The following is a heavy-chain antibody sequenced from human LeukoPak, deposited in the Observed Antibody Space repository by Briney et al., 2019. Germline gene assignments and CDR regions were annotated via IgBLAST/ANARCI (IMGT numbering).Heavy chain of an antibody. CDR1: GASISSYY. V-gene: IGHV4-59*01. D-gene: IGHD5-18*01. J-gene: IGHJ4*02. CDR2: FYYSGST. CDR3: ARDQVRPGYSYFDY. Sequence: SETLSLTCTVSGASISSYYWSCIRQPPGKVLEWIGYFYYSGSTNYNPSLKSRVTISVDTSKNQFSLKLSSVTAADTAVYYCARDQVRPGYSYFDYWGQATMV.